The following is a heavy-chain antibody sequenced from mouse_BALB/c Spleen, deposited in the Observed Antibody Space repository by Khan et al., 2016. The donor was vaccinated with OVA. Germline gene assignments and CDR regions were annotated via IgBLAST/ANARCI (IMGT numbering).Heavy chain of an antibody. CDR2: IWGDGST. J-gene: IGHJ3*01. Sequence: VKLEESGPGLVAPSQSLSITCTVSGLSLTNYGISWIRQPPGKGLEWLGAIWGDGSTNFPSALRSRLRMKKQHSKSQVCLRLSSLQTDDTAAYYCAIIYDGYDWFTSRGQGTLVTVSA. CDR3: AIIYDGYDWFTS. CDR1: GLSLTNYG. D-gene: IGHD2-2*01. V-gene: IGHV2-3*01.